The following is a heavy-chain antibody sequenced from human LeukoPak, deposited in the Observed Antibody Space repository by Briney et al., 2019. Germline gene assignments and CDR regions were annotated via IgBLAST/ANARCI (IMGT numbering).Heavy chain of an antibody. CDR2: INHSGST. Sequence: PSETLSLTCAVYGGSFSGYYWSWIRQPPGKGLEWIGEINHSGSTNYNPSLKSRVTISVDTSKNQFSLKLSSVTAADTAVYYCARGPIVLMVYAIYKGAFDYWGQGTLVTVPS. J-gene: IGHJ4*02. CDR1: GGSFSGYY. D-gene: IGHD2-8*01. V-gene: IGHV4-34*01. CDR3: ARGPIVLMVYAIYKGAFDY.